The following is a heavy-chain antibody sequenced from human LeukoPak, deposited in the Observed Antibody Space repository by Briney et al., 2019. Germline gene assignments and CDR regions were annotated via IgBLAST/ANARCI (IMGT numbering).Heavy chain of an antibody. CDR3: AREACSGGDCTNFDH. V-gene: IGHV4-34*01. CDR2: INYSGST. J-gene: IGHJ4*02. CDR1: GGSFTGYY. Sequence: SETLSLTRAVYGGSFTGYYWSWIRQAPGKGLEWIGEINYSGSTNYNPALESRVTISVDTSKNQFSLKLGSVTAADTGVYYCAREACSGGDCTNFDHWGRGTLVTVSS. D-gene: IGHD2-21*02.